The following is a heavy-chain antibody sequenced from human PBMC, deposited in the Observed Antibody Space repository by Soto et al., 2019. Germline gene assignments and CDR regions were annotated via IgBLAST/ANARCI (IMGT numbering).Heavy chain of an antibody. CDR3: ARSIRGTRRFNGMDV. CDR1: GFSLTSPGMC. Sequence: SGPTLVNPTETLTLTCTFSGFSLTSPGMCVSWIRQPPGKALECLALIERDDDDKYYRTSLKTRLTISKDTRKNQVVLTMANMETADTGTYYCARSIRGTRRFNGMDVWGQGTTVTVSS. CDR2: IERDDDDK. J-gene: IGHJ6*02. D-gene: IGHD1-20*01. V-gene: IGHV2-70*13.